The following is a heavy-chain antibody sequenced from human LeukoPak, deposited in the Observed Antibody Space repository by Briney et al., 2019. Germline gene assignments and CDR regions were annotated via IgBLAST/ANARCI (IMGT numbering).Heavy chain of an antibody. CDR2: IYYSGST. CDR3: ARDGSGLWFDP. Sequence: SETLSLTCTVSGGSISGSSYYWGWIRQPPGKGLEWIGSIYYSGSTYYNPSLKSRVTISVDTSKNQFSLKLRSVTAADTAVYYCARDGSGLWFDPWGQGTLVTVSS. V-gene: IGHV4-39*07. J-gene: IGHJ5*02. CDR1: GGSISGSSYY.